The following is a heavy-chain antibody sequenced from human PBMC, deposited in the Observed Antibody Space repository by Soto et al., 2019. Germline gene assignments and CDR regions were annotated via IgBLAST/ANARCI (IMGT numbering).Heavy chain of an antibody. CDR1: GFTFSNAW. V-gene: IGHV3-15*01. Sequence: VQLVESGGGLVQPGGSLRLSCAASGFTFSNAWMSWVRQAPGKWLEWVGRIKSKTDGGTTDYAAPVKGRFTISRDDSKNTLYLQMNSLKTEDTAVYYCTTDVPDYSNAEYYFDYWGQGTLVTVSS. D-gene: IGHD4-4*01. CDR2: IKSKTDGGTT. CDR3: TTDVPDYSNAEYYFDY. J-gene: IGHJ4*02.